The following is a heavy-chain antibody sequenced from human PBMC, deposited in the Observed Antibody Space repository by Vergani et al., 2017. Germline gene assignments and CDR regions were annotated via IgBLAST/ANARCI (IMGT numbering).Heavy chain of an antibody. Sequence: VQLVESGGGLVKPGGSLRLSCAASGFTFSSYSMNWVRQAPGKGLEWVSSISSSSSSIYYADSVKGRFTISRYNAKNSLYLQMNSLRAEDTAVYYCASPASSGWYYFDYWGQGTLVTVSS. CDR2: ISSSSSSI. D-gene: IGHD6-19*01. J-gene: IGHJ4*02. CDR3: ASPASSGWYYFDY. V-gene: IGHV3-21*01. CDR1: GFTFSSYS.